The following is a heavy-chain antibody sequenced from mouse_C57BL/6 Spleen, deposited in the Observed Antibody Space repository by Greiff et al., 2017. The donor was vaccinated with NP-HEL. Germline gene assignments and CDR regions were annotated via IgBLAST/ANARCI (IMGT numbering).Heavy chain of an antibody. D-gene: IGHD2-4*01. V-gene: IGHV2-9-1*01. Sequence: VKLMESGPGLVAPSQSLSITCTVSGFSLTSYAISWVRQPPGKGLEWLGVIWTGGGPNYTSALKSRLSISKDNSKSQFFLKMNSLHTDDTARYYCARTDYDAWFAYWGQGTLVTVSA. J-gene: IGHJ3*01. CDR3: ARTDYDAWFAY. CDR2: IWTGGGP. CDR1: GFSLTSYA.